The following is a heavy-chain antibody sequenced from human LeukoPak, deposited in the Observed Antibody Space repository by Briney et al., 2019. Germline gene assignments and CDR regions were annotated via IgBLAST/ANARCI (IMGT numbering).Heavy chain of an antibody. CDR2: ISTTSTYT. CDR3: VRENRRQFDY. CDR1: GFTFSDYY. Sequence: GGSLRLSCAASGFTFSDYYMSWVRQAPGKGREWVSTISTTSTYTHYADSVRGRFTISRDNAENSLYLRMSSLRAEDTAVYYCVRENRRQFDYSGQGTLVTVSP. V-gene: IGHV3-11*06. J-gene: IGHJ4*02. D-gene: IGHD1-14*01.